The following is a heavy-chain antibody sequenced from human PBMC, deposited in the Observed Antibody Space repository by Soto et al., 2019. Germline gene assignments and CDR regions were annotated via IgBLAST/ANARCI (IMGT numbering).Heavy chain of an antibody. V-gene: IGHV3-64D*08. CDR3: VRDFWGMDV. CDR1: GFTFRSYA. CDR2: LGTNGA. J-gene: IGHJ6*02. Sequence: GGSLRLSCSASGFTFRSYAMHWVRQTPGKGLERVSTLGTNGANYAESVKGRFTISRDNSRNTLYLQMSSLRTDDTAVYYCVRDFWGMDVWGQGTTVTVSS. D-gene: IGHD3-3*01.